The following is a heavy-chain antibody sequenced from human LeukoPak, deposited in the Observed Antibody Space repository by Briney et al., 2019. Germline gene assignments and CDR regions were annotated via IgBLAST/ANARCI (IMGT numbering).Heavy chain of an antibody. V-gene: IGHV3-23*01. D-gene: IGHD5-12*01. CDR1: GLTFSSYS. J-gene: IGHJ6*03. Sequence: PGGSLRLSCAASGLTFSSYSMNWVRQAPGKGLEWVSAISGSGGSTYYADSVKGRFTISRDNSKNTLYLQMNSLRAEDTAVYYCAKYSGYEYYYHYYMDVWGKGTTVTISS. CDR3: AKYSGYEYYYHYYMDV. CDR2: ISGSGGST.